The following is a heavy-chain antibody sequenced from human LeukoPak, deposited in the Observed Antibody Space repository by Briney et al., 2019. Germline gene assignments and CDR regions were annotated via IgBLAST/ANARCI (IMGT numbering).Heavy chain of an antibody. J-gene: IGHJ1*01. V-gene: IGHV3-21*01. Sequence: GGSLRLSCAASGFTFSSYWMSWVRQAPGKGLEWVSSISSSSSYIYYADSVKGRFTISRDNAKNSLYLQMNSLRAEDTAVYYCARGSYSSSWNYFQHWGQGTLVTVSS. CDR3: ARGSYSSSWNYFQH. CDR1: GFTFSSYW. D-gene: IGHD6-13*01. CDR2: ISSSSSYI.